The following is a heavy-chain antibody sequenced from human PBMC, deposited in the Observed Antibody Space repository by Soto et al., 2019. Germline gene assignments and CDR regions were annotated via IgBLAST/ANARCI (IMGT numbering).Heavy chain of an antibody. V-gene: IGHV3-30*18. CDR3: AKGPAGGDTHRSADY. CDR2: IRNDGSNE. J-gene: IGHJ4*02. Sequence: LRLSCAASGFTFSNYGMHWVLQAPGKGLEWVAVIRNDGSNEYYADSVKGRFTISRDNPKHTLYLQMNSLRAEDTAVYYCAKGPAGGDTHRSADYWGQGALVTVSS. CDR1: GFTFSNYG. D-gene: IGHD3-16*01.